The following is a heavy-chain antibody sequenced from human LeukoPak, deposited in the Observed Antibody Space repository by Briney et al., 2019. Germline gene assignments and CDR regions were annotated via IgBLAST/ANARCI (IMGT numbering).Heavy chain of an antibody. J-gene: IGHJ3*02. CDR3: ARDEDTAYDAFDI. CDR2: ISSSSYI. V-gene: IGHV3-21*01. CDR1: GFTFSSYS. Sequence: GGSLRLSCAASGFTFSSYSMNWVRQAPGKGLEWVSSISSSSYIYYADSVKGRFTISRDNAKNSLYLQMNSLRAEDTAVYYCARDEDTAYDAFDIWGQGTMVTVSS. D-gene: IGHD5-18*01.